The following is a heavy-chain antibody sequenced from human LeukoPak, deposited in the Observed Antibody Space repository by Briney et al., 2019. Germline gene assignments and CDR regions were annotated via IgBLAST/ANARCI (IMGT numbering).Heavy chain of an antibody. V-gene: IGHV4-34*01. CDR3: ARACSSTSCYRFYYYGMDV. D-gene: IGHD2-2*02. Sequence: SETLSLTCAVYGGSFSGYYWSWIRQPPGKGLEWIGEINHSGSTNYNPSLKSRVTISVDTSKNQFSLKLSSVTAADTAVYYCARACSSTSCYRFYYYGMDVWGQGTTVTVSS. CDR2: INHSGST. CDR1: GGSFSGYY. J-gene: IGHJ6*02.